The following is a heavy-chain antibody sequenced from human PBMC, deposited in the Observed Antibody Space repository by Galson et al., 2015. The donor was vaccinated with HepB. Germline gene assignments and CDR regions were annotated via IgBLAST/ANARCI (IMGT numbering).Heavy chain of an antibody. J-gene: IGHJ4*02. CDR3: AKGTYGDYRGFDY. CDR1: GFTFSSCA. D-gene: IGHD4-17*01. CDR2: ISGNAAKS. Sequence: SLRLSCAASGFTFSSCAMNWVRQAPGKGLEWVSSISGNAAKSNYADSVNGRFTISRDNSKNTLYLQPNSLTVEDTAEYYCAKGTYGDYRGFDYWGQGTLVTVSS. V-gene: IGHV3-23*01.